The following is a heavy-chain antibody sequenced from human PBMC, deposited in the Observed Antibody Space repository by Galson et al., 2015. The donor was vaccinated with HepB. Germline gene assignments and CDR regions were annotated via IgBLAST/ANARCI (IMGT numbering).Heavy chain of an antibody. D-gene: IGHD6-19*01. V-gene: IGHV3-53*01. J-gene: IGHJ3*02. Sequence: SLRLSCAASGFTVSSNYMSWVRQAPGKGLEWVSVIYSGGSTYYADSVKGRFTISRDNSKNTLYLQMNSLRAEDTAVYYCARAISGWSDAFDIWGQGAMVTVSS. CDR2: IYSGGST. CDR3: ARAISGWSDAFDI. CDR1: GFTVSSNY.